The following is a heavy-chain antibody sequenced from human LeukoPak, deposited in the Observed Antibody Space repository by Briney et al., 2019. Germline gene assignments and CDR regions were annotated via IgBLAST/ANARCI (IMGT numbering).Heavy chain of an antibody. J-gene: IGHJ4*02. CDR1: GFTVSSNS. Sequence: GGSLRLSCTVSGFTVSSNSMSWVRQAPGNGLEWVSFIYSDNTHYSDSVKGRFTISRDNSKNTLYLQMNSLRAEDTAVYYCARRAGAYSHPYDYWGQGTLVTVSS. CDR2: IYSDNT. CDR3: ARRAGAYSHPYDY. D-gene: IGHD4/OR15-4a*01. V-gene: IGHV3-53*01.